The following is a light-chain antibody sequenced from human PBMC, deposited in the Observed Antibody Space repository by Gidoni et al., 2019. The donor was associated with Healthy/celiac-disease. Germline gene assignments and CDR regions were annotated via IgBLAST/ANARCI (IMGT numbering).Light chain of an antibody. V-gene: IGKV1-39*01. CDR3: QQSNSYPAT. CDR2: AAS. Sequence: DFQMTQSPSSLSASVGDRVTITCRASQSISSYLPWYQQKPGKAPKLLIYAASSLQSGVPSRFSGSGSGTEFTLTISSLQPEDFATYYCQQSNSYPATFGGGTKVEIK. J-gene: IGKJ4*01. CDR1: QSISSY.